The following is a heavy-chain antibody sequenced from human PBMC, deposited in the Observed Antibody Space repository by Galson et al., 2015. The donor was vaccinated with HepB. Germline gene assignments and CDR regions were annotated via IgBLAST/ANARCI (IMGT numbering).Heavy chain of an antibody. Sequence: SVKVSCKASGYTFTGYYMHWVRQAPGQGLEWMGWINPNSGGTNYAQKFQGWVTMTRDTSISTAYMELSRLRSDDTAVYYCARDVGLHYYDSSGYYLGLGYYFDYWGQGTLVTVSS. CDR1: GYTFTGYY. D-gene: IGHD3-22*01. J-gene: IGHJ4*02. V-gene: IGHV1-2*04. CDR2: INPNSGGT. CDR3: ARDVGLHYYDSSGYYLGLGYYFDY.